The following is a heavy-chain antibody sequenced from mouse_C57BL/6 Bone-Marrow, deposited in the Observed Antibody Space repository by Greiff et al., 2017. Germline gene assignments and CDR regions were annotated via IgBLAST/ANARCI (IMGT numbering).Heavy chain of an antibody. Sequence: VQLQQSGPELVKPGASVKISCKASGYSFTGYYMNWVKQSPEKSLEWIGEINPSTGGTTYNQKFKPKATLTVDKSSSTAYMQLKSLTSEDSAVYYCARRDYYGSSYWGQGTLVTVSA. D-gene: IGHD1-1*01. CDR2: INPSTGGT. J-gene: IGHJ3*01. CDR1: GYSFTGYY. CDR3: ARRDYYGSSY. V-gene: IGHV1-42*01.